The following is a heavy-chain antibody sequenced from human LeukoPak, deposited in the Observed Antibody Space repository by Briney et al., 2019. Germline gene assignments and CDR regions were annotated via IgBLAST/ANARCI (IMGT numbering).Heavy chain of an antibody. J-gene: IGHJ4*02. D-gene: IGHD1-1*01. Sequence: ASVKVSCKASGYTFTSQDINWVRQATGQGLEWMGWKNPNSGNTGYAQKFQGRVIMTRDTSINTAYIELYSLRSDDTAVYYCARGYSSTMRTTGNDYWGQGTLVTVSS. CDR3: ARGYSSTMRTTGNDY. V-gene: IGHV1-8*01. CDR1: GYTFTSQD. CDR2: KNPNSGNT.